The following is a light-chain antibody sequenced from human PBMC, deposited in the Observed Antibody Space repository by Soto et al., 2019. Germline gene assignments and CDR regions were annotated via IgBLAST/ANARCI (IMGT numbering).Light chain of an antibody. CDR3: SSYGGSNRYV. Sequence: QSALTQPPSASGSPGQSVTISCTGTSSDVGGYNYVSWYQQHPGKAPKLMIYEVSKRPSGVPDRFSGSKSGNTASLTVSGLQAEDEGDYYCSSYGGSNRYVFGTGTKLTVL. J-gene: IGLJ1*01. CDR2: EVS. V-gene: IGLV2-8*01. CDR1: SSDVGGYNY.